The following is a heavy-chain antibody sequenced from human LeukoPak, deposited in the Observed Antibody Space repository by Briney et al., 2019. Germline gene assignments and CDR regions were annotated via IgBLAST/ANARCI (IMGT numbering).Heavy chain of an antibody. J-gene: IGHJ4*02. Sequence: GGSLRLSCVASGFAINTNYMNWVRQAPGKELEWVSITYYGGTTYYADSVKGRFTISRDNSKNTLYLQMNSLRADDTAVYYCAKGSSGWYNYFDYWGQGTLVTVSS. D-gene: IGHD6-19*01. CDR2: TYYGGTT. CDR3: AKGSSGWYNYFDY. CDR1: GFAINTNY. V-gene: IGHV3-53*01.